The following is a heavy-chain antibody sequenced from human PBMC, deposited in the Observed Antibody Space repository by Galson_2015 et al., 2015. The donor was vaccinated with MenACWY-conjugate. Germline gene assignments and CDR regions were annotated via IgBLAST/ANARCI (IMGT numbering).Heavy chain of an antibody. CDR1: GFTFSSYD. J-gene: IGHJ6*02. D-gene: IGHD4-17*01. CDR3: ARARTTVTTLGLVGFMDV. CDR2: IGTAGDT. V-gene: IGHV3-13*01. Sequence: SLRLSCAASGFTFSSYDMHWVRQATGKGLEWVSAIGTAGDTYYPGSVKGRFTISRENAKNSLYLQMNSLRAEDTAVYYCARARTTVTTLGLVGFMDVWGQGTTVTVSS.